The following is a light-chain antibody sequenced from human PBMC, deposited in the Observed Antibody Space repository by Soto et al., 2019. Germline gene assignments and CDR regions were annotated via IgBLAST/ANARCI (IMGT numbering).Light chain of an antibody. V-gene: IGKV4-1*01. Sequence: DIVLTQSPDSLAVALGERATITCKSSPNVLYTSNKTNNLAWYRQKPGQPPKLIIYWASARESGVPERFSGNRSATDLTRIITGLQSGDVGAYYCEEYYCSPFTCGGGTKVVIK. CDR3: EEYYCSPFT. J-gene: IGKJ4*01. CDR2: WAS. CDR1: PNVLYTSNKTNN.